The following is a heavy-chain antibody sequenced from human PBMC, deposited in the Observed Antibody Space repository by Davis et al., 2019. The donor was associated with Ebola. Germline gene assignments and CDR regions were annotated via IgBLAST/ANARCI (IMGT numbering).Heavy chain of an antibody. J-gene: IGHJ4*02. V-gene: IGHV4-39*07. CDR3: ARVRVYCSSTSCYEVDQIFDY. Sequence: MPSETLSLTCTVSGGSISSSSYYWGWIRQPPGKGLEWIGSIYYSGSTYYNPSLKSRVTISVDTSKNQFSLKLSSVTAADTAVYYCARVRVYCSSTSCYEVDQIFDYWGQGTLVTVSS. CDR2: IYYSGST. D-gene: IGHD2-2*01. CDR1: GGSISSSSYY.